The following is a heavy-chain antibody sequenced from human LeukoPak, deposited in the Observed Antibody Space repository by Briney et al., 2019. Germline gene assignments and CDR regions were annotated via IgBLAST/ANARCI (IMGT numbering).Heavy chain of an antibody. CDR1: GGSISSYY. D-gene: IGHD2/OR15-2a*01. V-gene: IGHV4-59*01. J-gene: IGHJ6*03. Sequence: PSETLSLTCTVSGGSISSYYWSWIRQPPGKGLEWIGYIYYSGSTNYNPSLKSRVTISVDTSKNQFSLKLSSVTAADTAVYYCASGVLRYYYYYMDVWGKGTTVTVSS. CDR2: IYYSGST. CDR3: ASGVLRYYYYYMDV.